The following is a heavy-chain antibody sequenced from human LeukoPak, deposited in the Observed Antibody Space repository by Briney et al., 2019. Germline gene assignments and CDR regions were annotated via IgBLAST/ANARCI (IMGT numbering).Heavy chain of an antibody. J-gene: IGHJ4*02. CDR1: GGSISGYYWT. V-gene: IGHV2-5*08. D-gene: IGHD5-24*01. Sequence: TLSLTCTVSGGSISGYYWTWIRQPPGKALEWLALIYWDDDKRYSPSLKSRLTITKDTSKNQVVLTMTNMDPVDTATYYCAHNDERDGYNFGYWGQGTLVTVSS. CDR3: AHNDERDGYNFGY. CDR2: IYWDDDK.